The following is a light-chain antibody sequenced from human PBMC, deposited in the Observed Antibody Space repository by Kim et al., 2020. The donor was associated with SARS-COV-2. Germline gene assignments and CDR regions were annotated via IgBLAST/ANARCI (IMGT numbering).Light chain of an antibody. CDR1: QSVSNN. V-gene: IGKV3-15*01. CDR2: GAS. J-gene: IGKJ2*01. CDR3: HQYNEWPRGDT. Sequence: EIVMTQSPATLSVSPGERVTLSCRASQSVSNNLAWYQHKPGQPPRLLIYGASTRATGVPARFSGTGSGTDFTLTVSSLQSEDFAVYYCHQYNEWPRGDTFGQGTKLEI.